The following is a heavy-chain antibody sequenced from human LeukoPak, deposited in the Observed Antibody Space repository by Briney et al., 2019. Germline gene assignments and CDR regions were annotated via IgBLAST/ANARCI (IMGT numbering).Heavy chain of an antibody. CDR2: IHYSGRT. CDR1: GGSIGTYY. V-gene: IGHV4-59*01. D-gene: IGHD2/OR15-2a*01. J-gene: IGHJ4*02. Sequence: PSGTLSLTCTVSGGSIGTYYWSWIRQPPGKGLEYIGWIHYSGRTTYNPSIKNRVTISVDMSKNQFSLKLSSVTAADTAIYYCARSSPTWDLDYWGQGTLVTVSS. CDR3: ARSSPTWDLDY.